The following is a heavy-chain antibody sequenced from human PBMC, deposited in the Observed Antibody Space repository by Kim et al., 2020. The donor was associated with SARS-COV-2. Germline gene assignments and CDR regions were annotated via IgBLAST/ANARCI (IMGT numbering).Heavy chain of an antibody. J-gene: IGHJ6*02. CDR1: GGSISSGGYY. CDR3: ARGPLKNPVPLGYYYYYGMDV. Sequence: SETLSLTCTVSGGSISSGGYYWSWIRQHPGKGLEWFGYIYYSGSTYYNPSLKSRVTISVDTSKNQFSLKLSSVTAADTAVYYCARGPLKNPVPLGYYYYYGMDVWGQGTTDTVSS. CDR2: IYYSGST. V-gene: IGHV4-31*03.